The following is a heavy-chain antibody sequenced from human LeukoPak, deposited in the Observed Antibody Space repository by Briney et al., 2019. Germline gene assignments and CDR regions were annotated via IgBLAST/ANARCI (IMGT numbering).Heavy chain of an antibody. CDR1: GGSVNTYY. V-gene: IGHV4-4*07. CDR2: IYTSGSL. J-gene: IGHJ4*02. Sequence: SETLSLTCSVSGGSVNTYYWSWIRQSAGKGLEWIGRIYTSGSLNYNPSLRSRVTMSVDTSKNQFSLKLSSVTAADTAVYYCARDRGGATYYFDSWGQGTLVIVSS. CDR3: ARDRGGATYYFDS. D-gene: IGHD1-26*01.